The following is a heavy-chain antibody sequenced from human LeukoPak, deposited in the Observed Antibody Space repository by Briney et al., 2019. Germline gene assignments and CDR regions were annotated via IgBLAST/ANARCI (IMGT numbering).Heavy chain of an antibody. CDR3: ARVGNFDY. D-gene: IGHD6-13*01. CDR1: GCSISSGGYY. V-gene: IGHV4-31*03. Sequence: SETLSLTCTVSGCSISSGGYYWIWIRQQPGKGLDWIGYIYYSGSTYYNPSLKSRVTISVDTSKNQFSLKLSSVTAADTAVYYCARVGNFDYWGQGTLVTVSS. J-gene: IGHJ4*02. CDR2: IYYSGST.